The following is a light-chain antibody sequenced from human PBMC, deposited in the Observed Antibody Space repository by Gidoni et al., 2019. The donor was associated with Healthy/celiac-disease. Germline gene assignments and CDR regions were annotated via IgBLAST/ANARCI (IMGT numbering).Light chain of an antibody. Sequence: DIQMTQSPSTLSASVGDRVTITCRASQSISSWLAWYQPKPGKAPKLLIYDASSLESGVPSRCSGSGSGTEFTLTISSLHPDDFATYYRQHYNSYHTFGQGTKLEIK. CDR1: QSISSW. CDR2: DAS. V-gene: IGKV1-5*01. J-gene: IGKJ2*01. CDR3: QHYNSYHT.